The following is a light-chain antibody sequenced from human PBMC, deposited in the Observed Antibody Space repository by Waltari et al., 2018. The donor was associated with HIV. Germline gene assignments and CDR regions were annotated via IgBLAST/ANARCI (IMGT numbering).Light chain of an antibody. V-gene: IGLV7-46*01. CDR1: TGAVTSGHY. Sequence: QAVVTQEPSLTVSPGGTVTLTCGSSTGAVTSGHYPSWFQQKPGQAPRTLSYDTSNKPSWTPARFSGSLLGGKAALTLSGAQPEDEAEYYCLLSYSGARPVVFGGGTKLTVL. CDR2: DTS. J-gene: IGLJ2*01. CDR3: LLSYSGARPVV.